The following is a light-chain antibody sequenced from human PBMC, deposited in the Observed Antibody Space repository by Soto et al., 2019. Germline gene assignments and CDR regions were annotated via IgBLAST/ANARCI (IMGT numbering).Light chain of an antibody. CDR2: RVT. V-gene: IGLV2-8*01. Sequence: QSALTQPPSASGSPGQSVTISCTGTSSDVGGYNYVSWYQQHPGKAPKLLMFRVTERPSGVPDRFSGSKSGNTASLNVSGLQAEDEADYYCCAYAGINTVIFGGGTKLTV. CDR3: CAYAGINTVI. J-gene: IGLJ2*01. CDR1: SSDVGGYNY.